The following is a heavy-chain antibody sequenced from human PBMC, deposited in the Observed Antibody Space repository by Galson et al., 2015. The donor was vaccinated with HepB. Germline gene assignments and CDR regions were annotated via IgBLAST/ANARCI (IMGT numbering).Heavy chain of an antibody. D-gene: IGHD3-10*01. CDR1: GFTFSSYS. Sequence: LRLSCAASGFTFSSYSMNWVRQAPGKGLEWVSYISSSSSTIYYADSVKGRFTISRDNAKNPLYLQMNSLRDEDTAVYYCARENVLLWFGELEGPDAFDIWGQGTMVTVSS. J-gene: IGHJ3*02. V-gene: IGHV3-48*02. CDR2: ISSSSSTI. CDR3: ARENVLLWFGELEGPDAFDI.